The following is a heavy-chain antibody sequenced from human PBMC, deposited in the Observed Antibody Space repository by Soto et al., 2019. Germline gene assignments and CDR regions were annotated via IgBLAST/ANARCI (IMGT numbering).Heavy chain of an antibody. CDR2: INSDGSST. J-gene: IGHJ6*02. CDR1: GFTFSSYW. Sequence: QPGGSLRLSCAASGFTFSSYWMHWVRQAPGKGLVWVSRINSDGSSTSYADSVKGRFTISRDNAKNTLYLQMNSLRAEDTAVYYCCSSSPYYYGMDVWGQGTTVTVSS. V-gene: IGHV3-74*01. D-gene: IGHD6-6*01. CDR3: CSSSPYYYGMDV.